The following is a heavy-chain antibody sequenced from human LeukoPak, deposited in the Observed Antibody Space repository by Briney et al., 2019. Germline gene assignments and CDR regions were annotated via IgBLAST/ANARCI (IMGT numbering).Heavy chain of an antibody. CDR1: GGSITTYY. Sequence: NPSETLSLTCTVSGGSITTYYWSWIRQPPGKGLEWIGYIYYTGSSNYNPSLKSRVTLSVDTSKNQFSLKLSSVTAADTAVYYCAKYDTSGNYMDVWGKGTTVTVSS. D-gene: IGHD3-22*01. J-gene: IGHJ6*03. CDR3: AKYDTSGNYMDV. CDR2: IYYTGSS. V-gene: IGHV4-59*01.